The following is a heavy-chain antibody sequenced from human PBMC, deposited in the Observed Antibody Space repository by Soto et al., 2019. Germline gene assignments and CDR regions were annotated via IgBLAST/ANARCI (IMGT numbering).Heavy chain of an antibody. CDR3: ARTEGYYGMDV. CDR2: INHSGST. Sequence: SETLSLTCAVYGGSLSGYYWSWIRQPPGKGLEWIGEINHSGSTNYNPSLKSRVTISVDTSKNQFSLKLSSVTAADTAVYYCARTEGYYGMDVWSQGTTVTVSS. V-gene: IGHV4-34*01. J-gene: IGHJ6*02. CDR1: GGSLSGYY.